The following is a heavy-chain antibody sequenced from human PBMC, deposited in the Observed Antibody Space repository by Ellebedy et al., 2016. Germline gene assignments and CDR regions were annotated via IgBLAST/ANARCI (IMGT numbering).Heavy chain of an antibody. CDR3: AKWNGAWSAFDV. CDR2: VFHTGTT. CDR1: GGSVSNDY. J-gene: IGHJ3*01. V-gene: IGHV4-59*02. D-gene: IGHD1-1*01. Sequence: SETLSLTCNVFGGSVSNDYWNWIRRPPGKGLEWIGFVFHTGTTFYNPSLKSRLTMSVDTSKSQVSLRLTSVTAADTAVYYCAKWNGAWSAFDVWGLGTMVTVSS.